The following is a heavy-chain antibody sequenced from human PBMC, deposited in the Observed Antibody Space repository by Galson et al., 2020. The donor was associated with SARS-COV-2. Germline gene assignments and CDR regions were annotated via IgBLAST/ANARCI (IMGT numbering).Heavy chain of an antibody. CDR3: ARDGQTSSGWAFDY. CDR2: IDFSSTYI. J-gene: IGHJ4*02. V-gene: IGHV3-21*01. D-gene: IGHD6-19*01. CDR1: GFTFTSYS. Sequence: GESLKISCAASGFTFTSYSMNWVRQAPGKGLEWVSSIDFSSTYIYYADSVKGRFTISRDNAKNSLYLQMNNLRADDTAVYYCARDGQTSSGWAFDYWGQGTLVTVSS.